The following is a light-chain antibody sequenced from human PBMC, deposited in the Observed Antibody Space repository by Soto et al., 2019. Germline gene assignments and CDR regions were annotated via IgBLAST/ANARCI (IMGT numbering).Light chain of an antibody. CDR3: QQYNNYGSWT. CDR2: KAY. CDR1: QSISAW. Sequence: DIQMTQSPSTLSASVGDTVTITCRASQSISAWLAWYQQKPGKAPKLLIYKAYSLESGVPSRFSGSGSGTEFTLTISSLQPDDFATYYCQQYNNYGSWTFGQGTNVEIK. V-gene: IGKV1-5*03. J-gene: IGKJ1*01.